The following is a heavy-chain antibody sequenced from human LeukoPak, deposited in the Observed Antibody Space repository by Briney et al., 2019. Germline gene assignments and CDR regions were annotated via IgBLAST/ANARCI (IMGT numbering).Heavy chain of an antibody. J-gene: IGHJ4*02. Sequence: GGSLRLSCVASGFTFSRYEMNWVRQVPGKALEWVSYIDFGGRIINYADHVKGRFTISRDNAKNSVYLQMNSLRAEDTAVYYCARGDDISPGRVLEYWGRGTLVTVSS. D-gene: IGHD3-9*01. CDR1: GFTFSRYE. V-gene: IGHV3-48*03. CDR3: ARGDDISPGRVLEY. CDR2: IDFGGRII.